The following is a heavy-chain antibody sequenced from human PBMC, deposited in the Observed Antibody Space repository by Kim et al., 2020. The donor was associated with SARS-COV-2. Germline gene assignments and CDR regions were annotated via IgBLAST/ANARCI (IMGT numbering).Heavy chain of an antibody. CDR1: GYTFTTYG. J-gene: IGHJ4*02. Sequence: ASVKVSGKTSGYTFTTYGLSWVRQAPGQGLEWMGWISTDSGYTKYAQKFQDRVTLTKDTSTSTAYMELRSLISDDTAVYFCARDRDYRFDLWGQGTLVTV. V-gene: IGHV1-18*01. D-gene: IGHD3-16*02. CDR2: ISTDSGYT. CDR3: ARDRDYRFDL.